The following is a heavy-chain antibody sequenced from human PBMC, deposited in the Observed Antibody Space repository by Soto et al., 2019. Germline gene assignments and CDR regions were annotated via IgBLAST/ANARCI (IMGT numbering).Heavy chain of an antibody. CDR1: GGSFSGGGYY. CDR2: ISYSGST. CDR3: ARTSIFGVVLNAFDI. Sequence: TLSLTCTVSGGSFSGGGYYWMWIRQHPGKGLEWMGYISYSGSTKYKPSLQSRITISVDTSKNQFSLRLTSVTAADTAIYFCARTSIFGVVLNAFDIWGPGTLVTVSS. D-gene: IGHD3-3*01. J-gene: IGHJ3*02. V-gene: IGHV4-31*03.